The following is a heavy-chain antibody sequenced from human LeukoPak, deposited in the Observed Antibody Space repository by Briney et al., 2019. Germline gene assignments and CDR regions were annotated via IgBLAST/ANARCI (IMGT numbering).Heavy chain of an antibody. CDR2: ISSSSSYI. D-gene: IGHD4-17*01. CDR3: ARDDYGDYVSGWFDP. V-gene: IGHV3-21*01. J-gene: IGHJ5*02. CDR1: GFTFSSYS. Sequence: GTSLRLSCAASGFTFSSYSMNWVRQAPGKGLEWVSSISSSSSYIYYADSVKGRFTISRDNAKNSLYLQMNSLRAEDTAVYYCARDDYGDYVSGWFDPWGQGTLVTVSS.